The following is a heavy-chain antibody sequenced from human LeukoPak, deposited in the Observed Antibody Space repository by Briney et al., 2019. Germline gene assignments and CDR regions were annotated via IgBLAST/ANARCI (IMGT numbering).Heavy chain of an antibody. CDR3: ARLSLPQYYYDSSGYYGNFQH. V-gene: IGHV4-34*01. CDR1: GGSFSGYY. J-gene: IGHJ1*01. CDR2: IYHSGGT. D-gene: IGHD3-22*01. Sequence: KPSETLSLTCAVYGGSFSGYYWSWIRQPPGKGLEWIGEIYHSGGTYYNPSLKSRVTMSVDTSKNQFSLKLSSVTAAGTAVYYCARLSLPQYYYDSSGYYGNFQHWGQGTLVTVSS.